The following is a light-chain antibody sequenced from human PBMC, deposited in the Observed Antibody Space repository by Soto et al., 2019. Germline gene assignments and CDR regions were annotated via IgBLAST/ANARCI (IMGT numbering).Light chain of an antibody. CDR2: GSC. Sequence: EIVLTQSPGTLSLSPGERASLSCRASQSLSNSYLAWYQQKPGQAPRLLIYGSCYRATGIPDRFSGSGSGTDFTLTISRLEPEDFAVYYCQQYVSSSFTFGPGTKVN. J-gene: IGKJ3*01. CDR1: QSLSNSY. V-gene: IGKV3-20*01. CDR3: QQYVSSSFT.